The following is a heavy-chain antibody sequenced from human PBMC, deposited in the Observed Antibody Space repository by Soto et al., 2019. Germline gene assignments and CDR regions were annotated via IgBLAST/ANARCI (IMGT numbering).Heavy chain of an antibody. J-gene: IGHJ4*02. CDR2: IYPGDSDT. V-gene: IGHV5-51*01. CDR1: GYSFASHW. D-gene: IGHD1-26*01. CDR3: ARYSGSYWHYLDF. Sequence: GESLKISCKGSGYSFASHWVAWVRQMPEKGLEWIGTIYPGDSDTKYSSAFRGHVTISADTSVSTAYLQWRSLEATDSAIYYCARYSGSYWHYLDFWGQGTLVNVSS.